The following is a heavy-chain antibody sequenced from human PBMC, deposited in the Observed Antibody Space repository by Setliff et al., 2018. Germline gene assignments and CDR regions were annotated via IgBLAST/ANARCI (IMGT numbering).Heavy chain of an antibody. CDR1: GYTFTNYW. Sequence: GESLKISCKGSGYTFTNYWIGWVRQMPGKGLEWMGIIYPGDPDTRYSPSFQGQVTISADKSISIAYLQWSSLKASDTAMYYCARQAISGSDAFDIWGQGTLVTVSS. CDR2: IYPGDPDT. J-gene: IGHJ3*02. CDR3: ARQAISGSDAFDI. V-gene: IGHV5-51*01. D-gene: IGHD3-3*01.